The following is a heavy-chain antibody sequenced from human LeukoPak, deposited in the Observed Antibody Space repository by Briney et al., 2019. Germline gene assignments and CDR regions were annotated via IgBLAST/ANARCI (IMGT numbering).Heavy chain of an antibody. D-gene: IGHD3-10*01. V-gene: IGHV3-23*01. J-gene: IGHJ4*02. CDR1: GFTFSSYA. CDR2: VSGSGGST. Sequence: GGSLRLSCAASGFTFSSYAMSWVRQAPGKGLEWGSAVSGSGGSTYYADSVKGRFTISRDNSKNTLYLQMNSLRAEDTAVYYCAKPYLWFGELGYWGQGTLVTVSS. CDR3: AKPYLWFGELGY.